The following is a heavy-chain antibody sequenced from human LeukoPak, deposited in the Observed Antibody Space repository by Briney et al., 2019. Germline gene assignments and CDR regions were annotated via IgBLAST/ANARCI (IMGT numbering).Heavy chain of an antibody. D-gene: IGHD5-12*01. V-gene: IGHV3-30*18. Sequence: GGSLRLSCAASGFTFSSYGMHWVRQAPGKGLEWVAVISYDGSNKYYADSVKGRFTISRDNSKSTLYLQMNSLRAEDTAVYYCAKDGYGTVDYWGQGTLVTVSS. CDR3: AKDGYGTVDY. CDR1: GFTFSSYG. J-gene: IGHJ4*02. CDR2: ISYDGSNK.